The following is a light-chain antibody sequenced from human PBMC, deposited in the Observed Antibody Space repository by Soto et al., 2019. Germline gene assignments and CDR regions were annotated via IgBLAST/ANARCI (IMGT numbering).Light chain of an antibody. V-gene: IGLV1-51*01. CDR1: SSNIGDYF. Sequence: QSVLTQPPSVSAAPGQSVTISCSGSSSNIGDYFVAWYQQPPGTAPKLLIYDNHKRPSGIPDRFSGSKSGTPATLDITGLQTGDEADYYCATWDGSLSVVVFGGGTKLTVL. J-gene: IGLJ3*02. CDR3: ATWDGSLSVVV. CDR2: DNH.